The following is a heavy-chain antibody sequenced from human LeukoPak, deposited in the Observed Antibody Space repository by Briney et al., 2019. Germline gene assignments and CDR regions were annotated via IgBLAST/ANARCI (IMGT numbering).Heavy chain of an antibody. J-gene: IGHJ4*02. D-gene: IGHD6-19*01. V-gene: IGHV4-59*01. CDR3: ARVVAGAVDY. CDR2: IYYSGST. CDR1: GGSISSYY. Sequence: SGTLSLTCTVSGGSISSYYWSWIRQPPGKGLEWIGYIYYSGSTNYNPSLKSRVTISVDTSKNQFSLKLSSVTAADTAVYYCARVVAGAVDYWGQGTLVTVSS.